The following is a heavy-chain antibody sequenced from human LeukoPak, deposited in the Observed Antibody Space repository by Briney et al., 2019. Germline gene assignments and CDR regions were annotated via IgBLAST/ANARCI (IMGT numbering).Heavy chain of an antibody. V-gene: IGHV4-59*01. CDR2: SSYSGST. Sequence: PSETLSLTCTVAVGSISSSYWSWIRQPPGKGLEWIGYSSYSGSTNYNPSLKSRVSLLVDTSKYQFSLNLFSVTAADTAVYYCARGTDYGDSWGQGTLVTVAS. CDR3: ARGTDYGDS. D-gene: IGHD2-2*01. CDR1: VGSISSSY. J-gene: IGHJ4*02.